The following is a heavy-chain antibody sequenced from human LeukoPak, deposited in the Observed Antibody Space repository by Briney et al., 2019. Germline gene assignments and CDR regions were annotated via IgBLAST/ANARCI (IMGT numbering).Heavy chain of an antibody. CDR3: ARVMIGGSYYHYYHMDV. D-gene: IGHD1-26*01. J-gene: IGHJ6*03. Sequence: GGSLRLSCAASGSTVSSNDMNWVRQAPGKGLEWVSVIYSGGSTDYADSVKGRFTISRDNSKNTLYLQMNSLRAEDTAVYYCARVMIGGSYYHYYHMDVWGKGTTVTISS. CDR1: GSTVSSND. V-gene: IGHV3-66*01. CDR2: IYSGGST.